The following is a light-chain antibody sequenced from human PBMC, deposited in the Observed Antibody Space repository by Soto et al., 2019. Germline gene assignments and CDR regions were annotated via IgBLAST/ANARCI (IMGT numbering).Light chain of an antibody. Sequence: DIQMTQSPSTLSASVGDRVTITCRASQSISSWLAWYQQKPGKAPKLLIYKASSLESGVPSRFSGSGSGTAFTLTISSLQPDDFATHYCQHYNSYSITFGQGTRLEIK. CDR3: QHYNSYSIT. V-gene: IGKV1-5*03. CDR2: KAS. CDR1: QSISSW. J-gene: IGKJ5*01.